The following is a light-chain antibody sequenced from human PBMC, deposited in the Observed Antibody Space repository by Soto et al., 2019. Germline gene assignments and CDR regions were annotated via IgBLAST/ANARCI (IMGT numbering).Light chain of an antibody. CDR1: ESVSSSF. Sequence: VLTQSPGTLSLSPGERATLSCRASESVSSSFLTWYQQKPGQAPRLLTYRTSNRVTGIPDRFSGNGSGTEFTLTISRLEPEDFGVYYCQQYDGSPWTFGQGTKVDIK. CDR2: RTS. CDR3: QQYDGSPWT. J-gene: IGKJ1*01. V-gene: IGKV3-20*01.